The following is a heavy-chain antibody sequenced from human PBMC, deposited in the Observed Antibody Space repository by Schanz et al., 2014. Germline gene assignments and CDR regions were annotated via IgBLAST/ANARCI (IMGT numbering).Heavy chain of an antibody. CDR3: ARDVPINDY. J-gene: IGHJ4*02. D-gene: IGHD2-2*01. Sequence: QVQMVQSGAEVKKPGASVKVSCKASGYPFSNYGISWLRQAPGQGFEWMAWMSYNGNTKYAQSLQGRVTVTRDTSMSTSYMELRSLTSDDTAVYYCARDVPINDYWGQGTPVTVSS. CDR1: GYPFSNYG. V-gene: IGHV1-18*01. CDR2: MSYNGNT.